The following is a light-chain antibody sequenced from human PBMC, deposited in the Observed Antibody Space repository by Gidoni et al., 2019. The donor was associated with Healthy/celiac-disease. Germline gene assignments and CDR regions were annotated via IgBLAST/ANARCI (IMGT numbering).Light chain of an antibody. Sequence: IQMTQSPSSLSASVGDRVTITCRASQGISNSLAWYQQKPGKAPRLLIYAASRWESGVPSRFSGSGSGTDYTLTISSLQPEDFATYYCQQYYSTLLTFGRGTRLEIK. CDR1: QGISNS. J-gene: IGKJ5*01. V-gene: IGKV1-NL1*01. CDR3: QQYYSTLLT. CDR2: AAS.